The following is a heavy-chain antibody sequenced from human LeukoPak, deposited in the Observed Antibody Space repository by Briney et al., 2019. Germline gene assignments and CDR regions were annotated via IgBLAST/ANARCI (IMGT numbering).Heavy chain of an antibody. CDR1: GGSISSYY. V-gene: IGHV4-59*01. Sequence: PSETLSLTCTVSGGSISSYYWSWIRQPPGKGLEWIGYIYYSGSTNYNPSLKSRVTISVDTSKNQFSLKLSSVTAADTAVYYCARANVVVAVWNYYGMDVWGQGTTVTVSS. CDR3: ARANVVVAVWNYYGMDV. D-gene: IGHD3-22*01. CDR2: IYYSGST. J-gene: IGHJ6*02.